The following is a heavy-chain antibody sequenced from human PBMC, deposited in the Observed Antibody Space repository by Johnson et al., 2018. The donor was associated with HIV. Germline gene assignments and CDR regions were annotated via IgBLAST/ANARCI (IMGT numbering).Heavy chain of an antibody. V-gene: IGHV3-23*04. CDR1: GFIFDDYG. Sequence: VQLVESGGGVLRPGASLRLSCEGFGFIFDDYGLNWVRQAPGKGLEWVSAISGSGGSTYYADSVKGRFTISRDNSKNTLFLQMNSLRAEDTAVYYCARDGQVYYNFWISSLAFDIWGQGTMVTVSS. CDR2: ISGSGGST. J-gene: IGHJ3*02. CDR3: ARDGQVYYNFWISSLAFDI. D-gene: IGHD3-3*01.